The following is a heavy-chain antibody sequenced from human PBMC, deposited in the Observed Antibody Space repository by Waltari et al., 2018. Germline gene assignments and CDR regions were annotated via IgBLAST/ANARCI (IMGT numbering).Heavy chain of an antibody. CDR2: IKQDGSEK. J-gene: IGHJ4*02. V-gene: IGHV3-7*01. D-gene: IGHD6-19*01. CDR1: GFTFSNYW. Sequence: EVQLVESGGGLVQPGGSLRLSCAASGFTFSNYWMSWVRQAPGKGLEWVANIKQDGSEKYYVDSLKGRFTISRDNAKNSLYLQMNSLRAEDTAIYYCARDWRSSGWYFDFDYWDQGSLVTVSS. CDR3: ARDWRSSGWYFDFDY.